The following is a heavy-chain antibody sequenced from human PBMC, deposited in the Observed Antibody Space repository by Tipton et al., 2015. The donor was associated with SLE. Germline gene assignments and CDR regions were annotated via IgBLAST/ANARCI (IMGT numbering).Heavy chain of an antibody. CDR2: FYHSGST. D-gene: IGHD2-21*01. CDR3: AVNVVVKVQVDY. J-gene: IGHJ4*02. Sequence: TLSLTCSVSGYSISSGYYWGWIRQPPGKGLEWIGSFYHSGSTYYNPSLKSRVTISVDTSKNQFSLKLSSVTAADTAVYYCAVNVVVKVQVDYWGQGALVTVSS. V-gene: IGHV4-38-2*01. CDR1: GYSISSGYY.